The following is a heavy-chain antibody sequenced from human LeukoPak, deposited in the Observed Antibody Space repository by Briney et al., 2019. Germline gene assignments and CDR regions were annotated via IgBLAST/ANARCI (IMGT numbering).Heavy chain of an antibody. J-gene: IGHJ3*02. CDR2: IIPIFGTA. CDR1: GGTFSSYA. D-gene: IGHD3-22*01. CDR3: AKALSGYDAFDI. V-gene: IGHV1-69*13. Sequence: AASVKVSCKASGGTFSSYAISWVRQAPGQGLEWMGGIIPIFGTANYAQKFQGRVTITADESTSTAYMELSSLRSEDTAVYYCAKALSGYDAFDIWGQGTMVTVSS.